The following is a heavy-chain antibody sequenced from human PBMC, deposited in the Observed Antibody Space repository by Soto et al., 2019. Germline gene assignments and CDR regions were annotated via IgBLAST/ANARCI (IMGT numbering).Heavy chain of an antibody. CDR2: IYYSGST. J-gene: IGHJ5*02. V-gene: IGHV4-59*12. CDR1: GGSINNYY. D-gene: IGHD1-20*01. CDR3: ARVGGINWFDP. Sequence: SXTLSLTCTVSGGSINNYYCSWIVQPPGKGLEWIGYIYYSGSTYYNPSLKSRVTISVDTSKNQFSLKLSYVTAADTAVYYCARVGGINWFDPWGQGTLVTVSS.